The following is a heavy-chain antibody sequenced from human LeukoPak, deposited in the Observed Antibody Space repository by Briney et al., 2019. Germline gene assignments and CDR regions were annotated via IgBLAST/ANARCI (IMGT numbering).Heavy chain of an antibody. V-gene: IGHV4-30-4*01. CDR2: IYYSGST. CDR1: GGSISSGDYY. J-gene: IGHJ4*02. Sequence: SETLSLTCTVSGGSISSGDYYWSWIRQPPGTGLEWIGYIYYSGSTYYNPSLKSRVTISVDTSKNQFSLKLSSVTAADTAVYYCARGVSYGDYVDYWGQGTLVTVSS. D-gene: IGHD4-17*01. CDR3: ARGVSYGDYVDY.